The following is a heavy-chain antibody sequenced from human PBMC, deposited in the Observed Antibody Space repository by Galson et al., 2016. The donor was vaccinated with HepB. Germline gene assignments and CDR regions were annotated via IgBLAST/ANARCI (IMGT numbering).Heavy chain of an antibody. CDR2: INTNDGR. Sequence: SLRLSCAASGFSVITFMAWVRQAPGKGLEWVSLINTNDGRTYADSVQGRFTISRDTSKNTLHLQMDSLRTEDTAVYYCVRENWYHYILWGQGTQVTVSS. CDR3: VRENWYHYIL. V-gene: IGHV3-53*01. D-gene: IGHD3-10*02. CDR1: GFSVITF. J-gene: IGHJ4*02.